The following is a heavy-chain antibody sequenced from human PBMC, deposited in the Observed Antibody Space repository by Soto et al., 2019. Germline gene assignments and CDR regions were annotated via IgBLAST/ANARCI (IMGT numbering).Heavy chain of an antibody. CDR3: VRGRETFDY. CDR2: IDSSSNYI. Sequence: EVQLVESGGGLVKPGGSLRLSCAASGFPFSSSSINWVRQAPEKGLEWVSSIDSSSNYIFYADSVKGRFTISRDNAKSSVSLHMNSLRAEDTAVYYCVRGRETFDYWGQGTRVTVSA. J-gene: IGHJ4*02. CDR1: GFPFSSSS. V-gene: IGHV3-21*01.